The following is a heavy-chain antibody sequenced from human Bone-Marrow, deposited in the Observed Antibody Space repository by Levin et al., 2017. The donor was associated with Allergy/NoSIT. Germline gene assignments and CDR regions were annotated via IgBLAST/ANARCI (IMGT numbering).Heavy chain of an antibody. CDR2: FVPSGNT. V-gene: IGHV3-23*01. D-gene: IGHD1-1*01. CDR3: ARGSTTGTPRSDY. Sequence: GEALKISWAASGITFRNYAMSWVRQAPGKGLEWGSSFVPSGNTYYADSMKGRVTISRENSKNTLYLQMSSLRAEDTAEYYCARGSTTGTPRSDYWGQGTLVTVSS. J-gene: IGHJ4*02. CDR1: GITFRNYA.